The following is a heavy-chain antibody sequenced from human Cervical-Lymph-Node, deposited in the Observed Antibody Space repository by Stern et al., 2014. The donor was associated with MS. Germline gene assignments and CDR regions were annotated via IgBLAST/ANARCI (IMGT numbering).Heavy chain of an antibody. CDR3: ARDTAQVASWYFDL. V-gene: IGHV1-18*01. CDR2: INTYNGDT. D-gene: IGHD2-21*02. CDR1: GYTFTSSG. J-gene: IGHJ2*01. Sequence: QLVQSGVEVKKPGASVKVSCKASGYTFTSSGITWVRQAPGQGLEWMGWINTYNGDTNYAQKLQGRVTMTTDTSTTTAHMEVRSLRYDDTAVYYCARDTAQVASWYFDLWGRGTLVTVSS.